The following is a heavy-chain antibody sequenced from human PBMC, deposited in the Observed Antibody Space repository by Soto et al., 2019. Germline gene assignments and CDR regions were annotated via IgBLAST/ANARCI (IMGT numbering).Heavy chain of an antibody. CDR3: ARVGSSGWSPDY. CDR2: IFYSGST. D-gene: IGHD6-19*01. J-gene: IGHJ4*02. V-gene: IGHV4-59*11. CDR1: GGSISCHY. Sequence: SETLSRTCIVSGGSISCHYWTWIRQSPGRGLEWIGYIFYSGSTNYNPSLKSRVTISVDTSKNQFSLKMSSVTAADTAVYYCARVGSSGWSPDYWGRGTLVTVSS.